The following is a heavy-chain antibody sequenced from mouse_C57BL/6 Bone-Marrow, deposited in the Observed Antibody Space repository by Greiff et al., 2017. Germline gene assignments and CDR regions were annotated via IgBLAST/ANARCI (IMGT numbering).Heavy chain of an antibody. CDR2: IDPENGDT. J-gene: IGHJ2*01. CDR3: TCITTVPGDY. Sequence: EVQLVESGAELVRPGASVKLSCTASGFNIKDDYMHWVKQRPEQGLEWIGWIDPENGDTEYASKFQGKATITADTSSNTAYLQLSSLTSEDTAVYYCTCITTVPGDYWGQGTTLTVSS. V-gene: IGHV14-4*01. D-gene: IGHD1-1*01. CDR1: GFNIKDDY.